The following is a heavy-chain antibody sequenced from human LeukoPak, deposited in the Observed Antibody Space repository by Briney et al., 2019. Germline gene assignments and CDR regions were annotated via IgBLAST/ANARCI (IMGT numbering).Heavy chain of an antibody. J-gene: IGHJ2*01. Sequence: PSETLSLTCTVSGGSISSGGYYWSWIRQHPGKGLEWIGYIYYSGSTYYNPSLKSRVTISVDTSKNQFSLKLSSVTAADTAVYYCARKSLRFLEWSSPEYFDLWGRGTLVTVSS. CDR3: ARKSLRFLEWSSPEYFDL. CDR2: IYYSGST. D-gene: IGHD3-3*01. CDR1: GGSISSGGYY. V-gene: IGHV4-31*03.